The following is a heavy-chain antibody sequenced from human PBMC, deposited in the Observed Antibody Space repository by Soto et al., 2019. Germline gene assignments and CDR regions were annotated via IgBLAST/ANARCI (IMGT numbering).Heavy chain of an antibody. D-gene: IGHD3-3*02. CDR2: ISGTAHAS. J-gene: IGHJ4*02. CDR3: VKAAPQPFSD. CDR1: GFDFSNYG. V-gene: IGHV3-23*01. Sequence: EVQLLESGGGLVQPGGSLRISCAASGFDFSNYGMSWVRQAPGKGLEWVSAISGTAHASYYAGSVKGRFTISRDNSKNKLYIHMNRLRVEDTAVYFCVKAAPQPFSDWGQGTLVTVSS.